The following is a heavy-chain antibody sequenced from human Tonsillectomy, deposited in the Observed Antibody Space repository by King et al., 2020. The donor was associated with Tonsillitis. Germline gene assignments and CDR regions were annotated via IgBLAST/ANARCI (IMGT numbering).Heavy chain of an antibody. CDR1: GFTFSDYD. V-gene: IGHV3-21*01. CDR3: AKDKGAAYYDSGRGAFDM. D-gene: IGHD3-16*01. Sequence: VQLVESGGGLVKPGGSLRLSCAPSGFTFSDYDMNWVRQAPGKGLEWVSSISSNSRYIYFSDSVKGRVAISRDNAKNSLYLQILSLRVEDTAVYYCAKDKGAAYYDSGRGAFDMWGQGTMVTVSS. CDR2: ISSNSRYI. J-gene: IGHJ3*02.